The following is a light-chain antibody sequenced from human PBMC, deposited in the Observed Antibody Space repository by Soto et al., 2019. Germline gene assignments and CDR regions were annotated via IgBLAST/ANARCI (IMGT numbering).Light chain of an antibody. Sequence: QSALTQPASVSGSPGQSITISCTGTSSDVGGYNYVSWYQQHPGKAPKLMIYDVSNRPSGVSNRFSGSKSGNTASLTISGLQAEDEADYYCSLYTSSSTLGFGGGTKLTV. CDR2: DVS. J-gene: IGLJ3*02. CDR3: SLYTSSSTLG. V-gene: IGLV2-14*01. CDR1: SSDVGGYNY.